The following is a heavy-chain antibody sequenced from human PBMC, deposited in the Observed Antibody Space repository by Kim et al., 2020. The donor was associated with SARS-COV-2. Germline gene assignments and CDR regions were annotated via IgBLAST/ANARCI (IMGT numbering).Heavy chain of an antibody. J-gene: IGHJ3*02. CDR1: GFTFSSYS. CDR2: ISSSSSTI. Sequence: GGSLRLSCAASGFTFSSYSMNWVRQAPGKGLEWVSYISSSSSTIYYADSVKGRFTISRDNAKNSLYLQMNSLRDEDTAVYYCARNLKLRHFGGAFDIWGQGTMVTVSS. V-gene: IGHV3-48*02. CDR3: ARNLKLRHFGGAFDI. D-gene: IGHD3-10*01.